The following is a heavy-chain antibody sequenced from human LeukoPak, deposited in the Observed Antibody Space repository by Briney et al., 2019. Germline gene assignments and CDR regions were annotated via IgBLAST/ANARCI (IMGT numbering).Heavy chain of an antibody. D-gene: IGHD3-22*01. CDR2: IYYSGST. CDR3: ARDTYYYDSGPVIDP. Sequence: PSQTLSLTCTVSGGSISSGGYYWSWIRQHPGKGLEWIGYIYYSGSTYYNLSLKSRVTISVDTSKNQFSLKLSSVTAADTAVYYCARDTYYYDSGPVIDPWGQGALVTVSS. CDR1: GGSISSGGYY. V-gene: IGHV4-31*03. J-gene: IGHJ5*02.